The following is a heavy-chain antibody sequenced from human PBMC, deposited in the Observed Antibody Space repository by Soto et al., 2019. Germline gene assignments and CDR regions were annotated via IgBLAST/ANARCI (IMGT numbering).Heavy chain of an antibody. D-gene: IGHD2-2*02. V-gene: IGHV1-69*01. CDR1: GGTFSSYA. CDR2: IIPIFGTA. Sequence: QVQLVQSGAEVKKPGSSVKVSCKASGGTFSSYAISWVRQAPGQGLEWMGGIIPIFGTANYAQKFQGRVKITADESTSTAYMELSSLRSEDTAVYYCASDHSGYCSSTSCYIRDLWYWGQGTLVTVSS. J-gene: IGHJ4*02. CDR3: ASDHSGYCSSTSCYIRDLWY.